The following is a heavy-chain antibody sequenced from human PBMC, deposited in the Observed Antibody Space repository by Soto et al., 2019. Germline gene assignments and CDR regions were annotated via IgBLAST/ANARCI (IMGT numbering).Heavy chain of an antibody. CDR1: GLTFSGYG. D-gene: IGHD6-13*01. J-gene: IGHJ1*01. CDR2: IWTDGSKK. Sequence: QVQLVESGGGVVQPGRSLRLSCAVSGLTFSGYGMHWVRQAPGKGLEWVAVIWTDGSKKYYTDSVKGRFTISRDNSKNTLYLQMNSLRADDTAVYYCAGDREGCWYLPGYWGQGTLVTVSS. V-gene: IGHV3-33*01. CDR3: AGDREGCWYLPGY.